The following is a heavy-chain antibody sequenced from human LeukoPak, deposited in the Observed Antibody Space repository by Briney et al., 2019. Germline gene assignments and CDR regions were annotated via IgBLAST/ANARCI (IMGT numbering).Heavy chain of an antibody. D-gene: IGHD2-2*01. CDR2: IKQDGSEK. Sequence: GGSLRLSCAASGFTLSTYWMSWVRQAPGKGLEWVANIKQDGSEKYYVDSVKGRFTISRDNAKNSLYLQMNSLRAEDTAVYYCATDIVVVPAAIAFDYYYMDVWGKGTTVTVSS. CDR1: GFTLSTYW. V-gene: IGHV3-7*01. CDR3: ATDIVVVPAAIAFDYYYMDV. J-gene: IGHJ6*03.